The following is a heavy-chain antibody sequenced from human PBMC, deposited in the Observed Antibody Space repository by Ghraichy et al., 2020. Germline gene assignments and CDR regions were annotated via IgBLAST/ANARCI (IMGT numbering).Heavy chain of an antibody. CDR2: IKQDGSEI. J-gene: IGHJ6*02. CDR3: ARVAVFGEGIYGMDV. D-gene: IGHD3-3*01. V-gene: IGHV3-7*01. Sequence: SCAASGFTFSSHWMSWVRQAPGKGLEWVTNIKQDGSEIYYVDSVKGRFTVSRENAKNSLYLQMNSLRADDTAVYYCARVAVFGEGIYGMDVWGQGTTATVSS. CDR1: GFTFSSHW.